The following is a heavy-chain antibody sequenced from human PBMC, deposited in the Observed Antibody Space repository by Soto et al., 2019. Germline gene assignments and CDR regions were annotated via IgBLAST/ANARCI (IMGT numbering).Heavy chain of an antibody. CDR1: GGSIYRGGYY. Sequence: SETLSLPCTVSGGSIYRGGYYLGWIRQPPGRGLEWIGNIDYNGVTYSNPSLKSRVTISRDTSKNQFSLKLTSVTAADTALYYCGKVLVGATGHTDSDSWGPGTLVTVSS. CDR2: IDYNGVT. J-gene: IGHJ4*02. CDR3: GKVLVGATGHTDSDS. V-gene: IGHV4-39*01. D-gene: IGHD2-15*01.